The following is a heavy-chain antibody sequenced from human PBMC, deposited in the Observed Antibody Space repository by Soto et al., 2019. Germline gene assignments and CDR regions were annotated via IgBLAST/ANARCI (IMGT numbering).Heavy chain of an antibody. D-gene: IGHD5-12*01. CDR2: IYPGDSDT. Sequence: PGEPLKISCKGSGYSFTSYWIGWVRQMPGKGLEWMGIIYPGDSDTRYSPSFQGQVTISADKSISTAYLQWSSLKASDTAMYYCARQIGSGYDSDYYYYMDVWGKGTTVTVSS. V-gene: IGHV5-51*01. J-gene: IGHJ6*03. CDR1: GYSFTSYW. CDR3: ARQIGSGYDSDYYYYMDV.